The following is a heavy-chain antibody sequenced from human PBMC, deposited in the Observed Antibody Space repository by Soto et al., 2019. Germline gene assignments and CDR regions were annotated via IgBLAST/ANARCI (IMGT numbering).Heavy chain of an antibody. CDR1: GGSISSSSYY. CDR3: ASRRIPIFGVVTLY. D-gene: IGHD3-3*01. Sequence: SETLSLTCTVSGGSISSSSYYWGWIRQPPGKGLEWIGSIYYSGSTYYNPSLKSRVTISVDTSKNQFSLKLSSVTAADTAVYYCASRRIPIFGVVTLYWGQGTPVTVSS. J-gene: IGHJ4*02. V-gene: IGHV4-39*01. CDR2: IYYSGST.